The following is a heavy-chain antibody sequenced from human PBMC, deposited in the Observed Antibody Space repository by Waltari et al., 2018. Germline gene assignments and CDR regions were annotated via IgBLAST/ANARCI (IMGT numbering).Heavy chain of an antibody. D-gene: IGHD3-10*01. V-gene: IGHV3-7*04. J-gene: IGHJ4*02. CDR3: ARGEEGYGEAYY. Sequence: EVQLVESGGGLVQPGGSLRLSCAASGFPFNKYWMTWVRQAPGKGLEWVANINEDAKEKYQVDSVKGRFTISRDNTKKSLYLQMNSLRVDDTAVYYCARGEEGYGEAYYWGQGTLVTVSS. CDR2: INEDAKEK. CDR1: GFPFNKYW.